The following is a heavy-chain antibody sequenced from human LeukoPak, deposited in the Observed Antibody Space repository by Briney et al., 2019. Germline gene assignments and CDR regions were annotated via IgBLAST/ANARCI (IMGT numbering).Heavy chain of an antibody. J-gene: IGHJ6*02. CDR3: AKDRIAAAGRSNYYYYGMDV. Sequence: GGSLRLSCAASGFTFSSYGMHWVRQAPDKGLEWVAFISYDGSNKYYADSVKGRFTISRDNSKNTLYLQMNSLRAEDTAVYYCAKDRIAAAGRSNYYYYGMDVWGQGTTVTVSS. D-gene: IGHD6-13*01. CDR2: ISYDGSNK. CDR1: GFTFSSYG. V-gene: IGHV3-30*18.